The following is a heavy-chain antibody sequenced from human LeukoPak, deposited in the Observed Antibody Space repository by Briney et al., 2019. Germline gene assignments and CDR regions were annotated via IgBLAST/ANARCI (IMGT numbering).Heavy chain of an antibody. J-gene: IGHJ4*02. CDR1: GYTFTGYY. V-gene: IGHV1-2*02. CDR3: ARMEGTVTTCNYFDY. Sequence: ASVKVSCKASGYTFTGYYMHWVRQAPGQGLEWMGWINPNSGGTNYAQKFQGRVTMTRDTSISTAYMELSRLRSDDTAVYYCARMEGTVTTCNYFDYWGQGTLVTVSS. CDR2: INPNSGGT. D-gene: IGHD4-17*01.